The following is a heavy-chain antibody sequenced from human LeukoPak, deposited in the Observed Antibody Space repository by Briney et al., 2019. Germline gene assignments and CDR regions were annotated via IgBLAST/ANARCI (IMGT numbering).Heavy chain of an antibody. Sequence: TGGSLRLSCAASGFTFSSYGMHWVRQAPGKGLGWVAVIWYDGSNKYYADSVKGRFTISRDNPKNTMYLQMNSLRAEDTAVYYCARDIKIVGGYDAFDIWGQGTMVTVSS. CDR3: ARDIKIVGGYDAFDI. CDR2: IWYDGSNK. V-gene: IGHV3-33*01. D-gene: IGHD1-26*01. J-gene: IGHJ3*02. CDR1: GFTFSSYG.